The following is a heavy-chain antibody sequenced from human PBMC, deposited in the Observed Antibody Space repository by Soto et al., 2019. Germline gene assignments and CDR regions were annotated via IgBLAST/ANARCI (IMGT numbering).Heavy chain of an antibody. CDR1: GFTFSNYG. CDR3: AKIDKFNPQSSGWANRFDY. Sequence: EVQLLESGGGLVQPGGSLRLSCAASGFTFSNYGMTWVRQAPGKGLEWVSGMSSDGGVTDYTDSVKGRFTISRDISKNTLYLQMNSLRAEDTAVYYCAKIDKFNPQSSGWANRFDYWGQGTRVTVSS. D-gene: IGHD6-19*01. V-gene: IGHV3-23*01. CDR2: MSSDGGVT. J-gene: IGHJ4*02.